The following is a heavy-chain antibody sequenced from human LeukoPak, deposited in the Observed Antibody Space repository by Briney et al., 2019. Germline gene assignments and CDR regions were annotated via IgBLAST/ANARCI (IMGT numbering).Heavy chain of an antibody. J-gene: IGHJ4*02. CDR3: SRGQGCAY. CDR1: GFTVSSNY. D-gene: IGHD6-19*01. V-gene: IGHV3-7*04. Sequence: GGSLRLSCAASGFTVSSNYMSWVRQAPGKGLEWVANMNQDGSEQYYVDSVKGRFSISRDNAKKSLYLQMNSLRAEDTAVYYCSRGQGCAYWGQGTLVTVSS. CDR2: MNQDGSEQ.